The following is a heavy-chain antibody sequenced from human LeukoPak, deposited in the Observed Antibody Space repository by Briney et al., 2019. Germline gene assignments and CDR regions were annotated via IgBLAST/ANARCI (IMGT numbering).Heavy chain of an antibody. CDR1: GGSISSGSYY. CDR2: IYTSGST. Sequence: SETLSLTCTVSGGSISSGSYYWSWIRQPAGKGLEWIGRIYTSGSTNYNPSLKSRVTISVDTSKNQFSLKLSSVTAADTAVYYCARGYCSSTSCPTPMDVWGKGTTVTVSS. D-gene: IGHD2-2*01. V-gene: IGHV4-61*02. J-gene: IGHJ6*03. CDR3: ARGYCSSTSCPTPMDV.